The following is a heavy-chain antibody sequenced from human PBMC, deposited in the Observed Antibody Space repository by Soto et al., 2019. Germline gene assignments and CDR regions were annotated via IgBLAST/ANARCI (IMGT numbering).Heavy chain of an antibody. D-gene: IGHD2-15*01. CDR1: GFTFSSYA. CDR3: AKDQSAVVVAATRPY. V-gene: IGHV3-23*01. Sequence: PGGSLRLSCAASGFTFSSYAMSWVRQAPGKGLEWVSAISGSGGSTYYADSVKGRFTISRDNSKNTLYLQMNSLRAEDTAVYYCAKDQSAVVVAATRPYWGQGTLVTVSS. J-gene: IGHJ4*02. CDR2: ISGSGGST.